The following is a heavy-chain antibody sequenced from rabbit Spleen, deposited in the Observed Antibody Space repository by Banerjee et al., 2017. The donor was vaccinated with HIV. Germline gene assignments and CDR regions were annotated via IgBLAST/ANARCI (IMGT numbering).Heavy chain of an antibody. D-gene: IGHD7-1*01. Sequence: QSLEESRGDLVKPGASLTLTCTASGFSFIAGYYMCWVRQAPGKGLEWIACIHGGSRNNIHYASWAKGRFTISKTSSTTVTLQMTSLTVADTATYFCARFYAGYVGWGYGLWGPGTLVTVS. J-gene: IGHJ4*01. CDR3: ARFYAGYVGWGYGL. V-gene: IGHV1S40*01. CDR1: GFSFIAGYY. CDR2: IHGGSRNNI.